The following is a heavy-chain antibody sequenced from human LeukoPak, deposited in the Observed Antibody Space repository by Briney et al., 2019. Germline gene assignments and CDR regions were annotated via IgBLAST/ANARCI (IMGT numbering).Heavy chain of an antibody. Sequence: SETLSLTCTVSGGSISSYYWSWIRQPPGKGLEWIGYIYYSGSTNYNPSLKSRVPISVDTSKNQFSLKLSSVTAADTAVYYCASRTFEVEWLWGQGTLVTVSS. CDR2: IYYSGST. V-gene: IGHV4-59*12. CDR1: GGSISSYY. D-gene: IGHD3-3*01. CDR3: ASRTFEVEWL. J-gene: IGHJ4*02.